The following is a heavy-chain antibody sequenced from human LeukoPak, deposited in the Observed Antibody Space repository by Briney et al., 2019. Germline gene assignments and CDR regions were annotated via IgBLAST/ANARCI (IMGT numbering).Heavy chain of an antibody. Sequence: GGSLRLSCAASGFTFSNYAMNWVRQAPGKGLEWVSGVRVSDETYYADAVKGRFTISRDNSKNTLYLQMNSLRAEDTAVYYCARGFGYVRVVARDYWGQGTLVTVSS. D-gene: IGHD2-15*01. CDR2: VRVSDET. CDR3: ARGFGYVRVVARDY. J-gene: IGHJ4*02. CDR1: GFTFSNYA. V-gene: IGHV3-23*01.